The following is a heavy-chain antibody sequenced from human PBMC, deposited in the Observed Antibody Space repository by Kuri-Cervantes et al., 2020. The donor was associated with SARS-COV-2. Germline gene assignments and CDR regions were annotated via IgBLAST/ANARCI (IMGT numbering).Heavy chain of an antibody. V-gene: IGHV4-59*12. D-gene: IGHD3-3*01. J-gene: IGHJ3*02. CDR2: IYYSGST. CDR3: ARGHWSGYSNAAEMGAFDI. Sequence: SETLSLTCTVSGGSISSYYWSWIRQPPGQGLEWLGYIYYSGSTKYNPSLESRVTISLDTSRNQFSLKLSSVTAADTAVYYCARGHWSGYSNAAEMGAFDIWGQGTMVTVSS. CDR1: GGSISSYY.